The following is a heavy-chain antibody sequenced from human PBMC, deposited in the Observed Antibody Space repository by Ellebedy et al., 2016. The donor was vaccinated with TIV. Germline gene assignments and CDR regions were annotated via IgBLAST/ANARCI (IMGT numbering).Heavy chain of an antibody. CDR2: IIPIFGTV. CDR1: GGTFSSYG. Sequence: SVKVSCKASGGTFSSYGISWVRQAPGQGLEWMGGIIPIFGTVNYTQRFQGRVTITADESTSTAYMELSSLRSGDTAVYYCAREHVVANLRKYYYGMDVWGQGTPVTVSS. D-gene: IGHD5-12*01. J-gene: IGHJ6*02. CDR3: AREHVVANLRKYYYGMDV. V-gene: IGHV1-69*13.